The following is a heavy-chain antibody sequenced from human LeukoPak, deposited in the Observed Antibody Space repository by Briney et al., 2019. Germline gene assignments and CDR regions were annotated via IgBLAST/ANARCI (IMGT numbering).Heavy chain of an antibody. Sequence: GGSLRLSCAASGFTFSSYNMNWVRQAPGKGLEWVSRINSDGINTSYADSVKGRFTISRDNAKNTLNLQMNSLRAEDTAVYYCAKESMWFGESNPFDYWGQGTLVTVSS. CDR1: GFTFSSYN. V-gene: IGHV3-74*01. CDR2: INSDGINT. J-gene: IGHJ4*02. CDR3: AKESMWFGESNPFDY. D-gene: IGHD3-10*01.